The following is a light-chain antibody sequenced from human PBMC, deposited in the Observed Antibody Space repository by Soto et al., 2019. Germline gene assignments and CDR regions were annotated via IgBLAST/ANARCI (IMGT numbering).Light chain of an antibody. CDR3: CSYAGSSTYV. Sequence: QSALTQPASVSGSPGQSITISCTGTSSDVGSYNLVSWYQQHLGKAPMLMIYEGTKRPSGVSNRFSGSKSGNTASLTISGLQAEDEADYYCCSYAGSSTYVFGTGTKLTVL. CDR1: SSDVGSYNL. J-gene: IGLJ1*01. CDR2: EGT. V-gene: IGLV2-23*01.